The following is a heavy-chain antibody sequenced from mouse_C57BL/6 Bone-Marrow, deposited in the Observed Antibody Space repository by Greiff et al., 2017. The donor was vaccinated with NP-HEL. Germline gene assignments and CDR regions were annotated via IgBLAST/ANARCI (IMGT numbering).Heavy chain of an antibody. CDR1: GFTFSSYG. CDR3: SRRPHYYGSSLYWYFDV. D-gene: IGHD1-1*01. V-gene: IGHV5-6*02. CDR2: ISSGGSYT. J-gene: IGHJ1*03. Sequence: EVKLMESGGDLVKPGGSLKLSCAASGFTFSSYGMSWVRQTPDKRLEWVATISSGGSYTYYPDSVKGRFTISRDTAKNTLYLQMSSLKSEDTAMYYCSRRPHYYGSSLYWYFDVWGTGTTVTVSS.